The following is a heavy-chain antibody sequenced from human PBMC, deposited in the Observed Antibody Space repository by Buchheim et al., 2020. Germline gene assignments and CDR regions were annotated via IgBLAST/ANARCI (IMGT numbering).Heavy chain of an antibody. CDR2: INPNSGGT. Sequence: QVQLVQSGAEVKKPGASVKVSCKASGYTFTGYYMHWVRQAPGQGLEWMGWINPNSGGTNYAQKFQGRVTMTRDTSISTAYMELSRLRSDDTAVYYCARAKTIIGYDRRKVSPSPFDYWGQGTL. J-gene: IGHJ4*02. V-gene: IGHV1-2*02. CDR1: GYTFTGYY. D-gene: IGHD3-22*01. CDR3: ARAKTIIGYDRRKVSPSPFDY.